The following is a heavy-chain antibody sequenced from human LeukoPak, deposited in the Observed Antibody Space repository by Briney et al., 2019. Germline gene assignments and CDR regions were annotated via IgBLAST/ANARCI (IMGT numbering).Heavy chain of an antibody. D-gene: IGHD5-18*01. CDR3: AKTPLQLWFHFDY. J-gene: IGHJ4*02. CDR2: LSDAGVRI. V-gene: IGHV3-23*01. Sequence: PGGSLRLSCTASGFNFGNYGMSWVRQAPGKGLEWVSGLSDAGVRIFYADSVRGRFTVSRDNSKNTLYLQMDSLRAEDTAVYYCAKTPLQLWFHFDYWGQGTLVTVSS. CDR1: GFNFGNYG.